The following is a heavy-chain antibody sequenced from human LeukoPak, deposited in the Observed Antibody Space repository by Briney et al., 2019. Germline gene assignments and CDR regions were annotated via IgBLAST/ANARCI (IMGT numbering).Heavy chain of an antibody. Sequence: SETLSLTCAAYGGSFSGYYWSWIRQPPGKGLEWIGEINHSGSTNYNPSLKSRVTISVDTSKNQFSLKLSSVTAADTAVYYCARAPAGTLLYYYYYMDVWGKGTTVTVSS. J-gene: IGHJ6*03. CDR3: ARAPAGTLLYYYYYMDV. D-gene: IGHD6-19*01. V-gene: IGHV4-34*01. CDR1: GGSFSGYY. CDR2: INHSGST.